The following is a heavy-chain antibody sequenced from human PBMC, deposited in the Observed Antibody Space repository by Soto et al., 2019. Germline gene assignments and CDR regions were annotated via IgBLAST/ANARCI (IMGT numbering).Heavy chain of an antibody. V-gene: IGHV4-39*01. D-gene: IGHD3-16*01. CDR2: IYYSGST. J-gene: IGHJ2*01. Sequence: QLQLQESGPGLVKPSETLSLTCTVSGGSISSSSYYWGWIRQPPGKGLEWIGSIYYSGSTYYNPSLKSRVTISVDTSKNQFSLKLSSVTAADTAVYYCARLATFGYWYFDLWGRGTLVTVSS. CDR3: ARLATFGYWYFDL. CDR1: GGSISSSSYY.